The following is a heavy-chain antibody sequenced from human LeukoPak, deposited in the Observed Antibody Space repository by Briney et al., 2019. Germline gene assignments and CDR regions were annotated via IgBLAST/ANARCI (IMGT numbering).Heavy chain of an antibody. V-gene: IGHV1-2*02. CDR3: ARAYGSGSSYHPDY. J-gene: IGHJ4*02. D-gene: IGHD3-10*01. CDR2: INPNSGGT. Sequence: ASVKVSCKASGYAFIAFYMHWVRQAPGQGLEWMGWINPNSGGTNSSQKFQDRVTLTRDTSISTAYMELSSLRSDDTAVYYCARAYGSGSSYHPDYWGQGTLVTVSS. CDR1: GYAFIAFY.